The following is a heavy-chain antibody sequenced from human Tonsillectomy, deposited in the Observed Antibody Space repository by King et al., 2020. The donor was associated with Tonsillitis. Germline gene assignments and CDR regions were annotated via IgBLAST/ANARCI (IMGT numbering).Heavy chain of an antibody. V-gene: IGHV4-59*01. Sequence: VQLQESGPGLVKPSETLSLTCSVSGVSISNNYWTWIRQPPGKGLEWIGYIHYTGSTSYNPSLKSRVTISLETSKNQFSLKLSSVTAADTAVYYCAREYCNSTSCYSFDYWGQGTRVTVAS. CDR1: GVSISNNY. D-gene: IGHD2-2*01. CDR3: AREYCNSTSCYSFDY. CDR2: IHYTGST. J-gene: IGHJ4*02.